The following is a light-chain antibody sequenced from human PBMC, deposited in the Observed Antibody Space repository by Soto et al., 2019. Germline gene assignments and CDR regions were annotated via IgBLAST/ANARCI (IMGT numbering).Light chain of an antibody. CDR1: SSDVGAYKY. Sequence: QSALTQPPSASGSPGQSVTISCTGTSSDVGAYKYVSWYQQYPGKAPKLMIYEVSKRPAGVPDRFPGSKSGNTASLTVSGLQAEEEADYYCTSYVGSNIWVFGGGTKLTVL. CDR2: EVS. V-gene: IGLV2-8*01. CDR3: TSYVGSNIWV. J-gene: IGLJ3*02.